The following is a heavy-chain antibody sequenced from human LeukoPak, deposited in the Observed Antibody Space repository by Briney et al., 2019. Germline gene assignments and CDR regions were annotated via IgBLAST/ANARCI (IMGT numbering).Heavy chain of an antibody. J-gene: IGHJ3*01. CDR3: AGESFDF. V-gene: IGHV3-30*04. CDR2: ISKDGSMR. Sequence: GGSLRLSCAASGFGFSNYAMDWVRQAPGKGLEWVAVISKDGSMRYYSDSVKGRFTVSRDNSIHTLYLEMNSLKTEDTAVYYCAGESFDFWSQGTMVTVSS. CDR1: GFGFSNYA.